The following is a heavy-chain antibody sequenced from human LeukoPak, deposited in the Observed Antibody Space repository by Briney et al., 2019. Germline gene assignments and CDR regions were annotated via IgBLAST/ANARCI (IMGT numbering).Heavy chain of an antibody. D-gene: IGHD2-8*02. CDR3: ARGPPTGGGAYVGDY. Sequence: GGSLRLSCAASELNFENHWMHWVRQVPGKGLEWVSRTDAGGSSTSYADSVRGRFSISRDNGKGTLYLQMNSLRVEDTAVYYCARGPPTGGGAYVGDYWGHGTLVTVSS. CDR2: TDAGGSST. V-gene: IGHV3-74*01. J-gene: IGHJ4*01. CDR1: ELNFENHW.